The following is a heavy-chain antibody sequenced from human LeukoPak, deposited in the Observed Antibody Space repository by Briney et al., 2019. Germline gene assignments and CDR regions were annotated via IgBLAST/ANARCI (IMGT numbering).Heavy chain of an antibody. J-gene: IGHJ6*03. Sequence: GGSLRLSCAASGFTFSSYGMHWVRQAPGKGLEWVAVIWYDGSNKYYADSVKGRVTISRDNSKNTLYLQMNSLRAEDTAVYYCAREALYDFWSGYYSSYYYYYMDVWGKGTTVTVSS. CDR1: GFTFSSYG. V-gene: IGHV3-33*01. CDR2: IWYDGSNK. CDR3: AREALYDFWSGYYSSYYYYYMDV. D-gene: IGHD3-3*01.